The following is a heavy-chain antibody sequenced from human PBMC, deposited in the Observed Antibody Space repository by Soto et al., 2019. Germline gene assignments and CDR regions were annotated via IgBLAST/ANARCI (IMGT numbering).Heavy chain of an antibody. D-gene: IGHD2-2*01. CDR1: GYTFTSYA. CDR3: ARDFIVVVPAAIDP. J-gene: IGHJ5*02. V-gene: IGHV1-3*01. Sequence: ASVKVSCKASGYTFTSYAMHWVRQAPGQRLEWMGWINAGNGNTKYSQKFQGRVTITRDTSASTAYMELSSLRSEDTAVYYCARDFIVVVPAAIDPWGQGTLVTVSS. CDR2: INAGNGNT.